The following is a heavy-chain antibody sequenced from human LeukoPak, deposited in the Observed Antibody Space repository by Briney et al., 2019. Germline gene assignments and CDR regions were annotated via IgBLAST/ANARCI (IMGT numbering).Heavy chain of an antibody. V-gene: IGHV3-48*01. Sequence: GGSLRLSCAASGFTFSSYSMNWVRQAPGKGLEWVSYISSSSSTIYYADSVKGRFTISRDNAKNSLYLQMNSLRAEDTAVYYCARGPMYYDFWSGYTYFDYWGQGTLVTVSS. CDR1: GFTFSSYS. CDR3: ARGPMYYDFWSGYTYFDY. D-gene: IGHD3-3*01. J-gene: IGHJ4*02. CDR2: ISSSSSTI.